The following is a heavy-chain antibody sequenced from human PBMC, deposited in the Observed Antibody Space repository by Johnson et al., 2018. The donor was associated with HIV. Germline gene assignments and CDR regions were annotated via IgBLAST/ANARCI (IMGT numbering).Heavy chain of an antibody. CDR3: AKDCVGVWWSRAFDI. V-gene: IGHV3-13*01. Sequence: VQLVESGGGVVQPGGSLRLSCAASGFTFSSYDMHWVRQATGKGLEWVSAIGTAGDTYYPGSVKGRFTISRDSSKNTLYLQMNSLRAEDTAVYYCAKDCVGVWWSRAFDIWGQGTMVTVSS. CDR2: IGTAGDT. CDR1: GFTFSSYD. D-gene: IGHD2-21*01. J-gene: IGHJ3*02.